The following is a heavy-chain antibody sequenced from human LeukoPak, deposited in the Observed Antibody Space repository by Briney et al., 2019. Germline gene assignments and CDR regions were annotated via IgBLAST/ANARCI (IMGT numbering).Heavy chain of an antibody. J-gene: IGHJ4*02. CDR3: AKDGYSSDSSGYPYYFDY. CDR1: GFTFSSYA. CDR2: ISGSGGST. Sequence: GGSLRLSCAASGFTFSSYAMSWVRQAPGKGLEWVSAISGSGGSTYYADSVKGRFTISRDNSKNTLYLQMNSLRAEDTAVYYCAKDGYSSDSSGYPYYFDYWGQGPLVTVSS. D-gene: IGHD3-22*01. V-gene: IGHV3-23*01.